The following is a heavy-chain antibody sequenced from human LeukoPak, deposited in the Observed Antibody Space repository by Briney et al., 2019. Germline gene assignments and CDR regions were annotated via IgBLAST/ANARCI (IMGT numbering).Heavy chain of an antibody. V-gene: IGHV4-61*01. D-gene: IGHD4-17*01. CDR1: GGSASSDSYY. CDR2: IHNSGST. CDR3: ARTNYGDYNWFDP. J-gene: IGHJ5*02. Sequence: TSETLSLTCKVSGGSASSDSYYWSWIRQPPGQGLEWIGYIHNSGSTKYNASLKSRLTISVDTSKNQFSLEVTSVTAVDTAVYYCARTNYGDYNWFDPWGQGTLVTVSS.